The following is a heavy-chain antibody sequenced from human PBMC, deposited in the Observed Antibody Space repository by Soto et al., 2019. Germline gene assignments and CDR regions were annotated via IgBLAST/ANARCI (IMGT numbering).Heavy chain of an antibody. D-gene: IGHD3-10*01. J-gene: IGHJ6*02. CDR1: GGSISSSSYY. CDR3: ARRRAVRGVIDGMDV. CDR2: IYYSGST. V-gene: IGHV4-39*01. Sequence: QLQLQESGPGLVKPSETLSLTCTVSGGSISSSSYYWGWIRQPPGKGLEWIGSIYYSGSTYYNPSLKSRVTISVDTSKNQFSLKLSSVTAAYTAVYYCARRRAVRGVIDGMDVWGQGTTVTVSS.